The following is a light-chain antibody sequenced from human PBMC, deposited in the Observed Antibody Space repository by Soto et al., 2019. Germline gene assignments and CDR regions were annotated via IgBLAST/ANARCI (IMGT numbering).Light chain of an antibody. J-gene: IGLJ3*02. CDR3: AVWDDSLIGWV. CDR2: TNS. V-gene: IGLV1-44*01. Sequence: QLVLTQPPSVSGTPGQRVTISCSGSSSNIGGNAVNWYQHLPGTAPKLLIYTNSQRPSGVPDRFSGSKSGTSASLALSGLQSEDEADYYCAVWDDSLIGWVFGGGTKLTVL. CDR1: SSNIGGNA.